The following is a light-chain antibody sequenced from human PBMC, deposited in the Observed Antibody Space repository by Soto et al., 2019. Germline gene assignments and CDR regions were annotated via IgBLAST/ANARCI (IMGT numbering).Light chain of an antibody. J-gene: IGKJ2*01. CDR1: QSGLYSSNNKNY. CDR2: WAS. Sequence: DIVMTQSPDSLAVSLGERATINCKSSQSGLYSSNNKNYLAWYQQRPGQPPKLLIYWASTRESGVPDRFSGSESGTDFTLTITSLQAEDVAVYYCQQYESTPPTFGQGTKLEIK. CDR3: QQYESTPPT. V-gene: IGKV4-1*01.